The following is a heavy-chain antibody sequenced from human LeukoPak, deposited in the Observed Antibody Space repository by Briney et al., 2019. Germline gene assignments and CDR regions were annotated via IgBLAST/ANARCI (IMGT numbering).Heavy chain of an antibody. CDR2: IYYSGST. CDR1: GGSISNYY. V-gene: IGHV4-59*01. J-gene: IGHJ5*02. CDR3: ARDQGALGRWFDP. Sequence: SETLSLTCTVSGGSISNYYWSWIRQSPVKVLEWIGYIYYSGSTKYNPSLNSRVTISADTSKNQFSLRLNSVTAADTAVYFCARDQGALGRWFDPWGQGTLVTVPS. D-gene: IGHD3-10*01.